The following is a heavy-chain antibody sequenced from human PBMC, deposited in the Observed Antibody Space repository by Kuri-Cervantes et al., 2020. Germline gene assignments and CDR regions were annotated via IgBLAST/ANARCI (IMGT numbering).Heavy chain of an antibody. Sequence: ASVKVSCKTSGYSFSTYAMHWVRQAPGQRLEWMGWINAGSGNPKYSQKFQGRVTITRDTSASTVYMDLSSLRSEDTAVYYCARDSMAGTGGKLHYWGQGTLVTVSS. CDR3: ARDSMAGTGGKLHY. V-gene: IGHV1-3*01. CDR1: GYSFSTYA. J-gene: IGHJ4*02. D-gene: IGHD1-1*01. CDR2: INAGSGNP.